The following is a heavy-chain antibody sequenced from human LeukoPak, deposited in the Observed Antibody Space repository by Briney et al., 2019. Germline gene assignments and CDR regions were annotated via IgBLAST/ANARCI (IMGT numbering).Heavy chain of an antibody. CDR3: ARLGAGPTYYDFWSGYSSFYFDD. V-gene: IGHV4-39*02. CDR1: GGSTSSGNYY. J-gene: IGHJ4*02. CDR2: ISSSGNT. Sequence: PSETLSLTCTVSGGSTSSGNYYWGWIRQPPGKGLEWIGGISSSGNTYYNPSLKSRITISIDTSKNHFSLKLSSVSAADTAVYYCARLGAGPTYYDFWSGYSSFYFDDWGQGTLVTVSS. D-gene: IGHD3-3*01.